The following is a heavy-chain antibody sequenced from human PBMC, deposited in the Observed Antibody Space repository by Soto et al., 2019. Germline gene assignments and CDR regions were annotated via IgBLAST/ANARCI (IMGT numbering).Heavy chain of an antibody. J-gene: IGHJ3*02. CDR2: INHSGST. V-gene: IGHV4-34*01. D-gene: IGHD3-16*02. CDR3: ERGVRYRSVWGSYRLDFDI. CDR1: GGSFSGYY. Sequence: PSETLSLTCAVYGGSFSGYYWSWIRQPPGKGLEWIGEINHSGSTNYNPSLKSRVTISVDTSKNQFPLKLSSVTAADTAVYYCERGVRYRSVWGSYRLDFDIWGQGTMVTVSS.